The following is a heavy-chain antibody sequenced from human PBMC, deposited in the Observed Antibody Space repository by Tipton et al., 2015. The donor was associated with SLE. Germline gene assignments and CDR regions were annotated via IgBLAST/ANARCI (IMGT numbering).Heavy chain of an antibody. CDR3: ASSGRVRGVIKGNWFDP. D-gene: IGHD3-10*01. V-gene: IGHV4-39*07. CDR1: GGSISSSSYY. Sequence: LRLSCTVSGGSISSSSYYWDWIRQPPGKGLEWIGSIYYSGSTSYNPSLKSRVTISVDASKNQFSLRLSSVTAADTAVYYCASSGRVRGVIKGNWFDPWGQGTLVTVSS. J-gene: IGHJ5*02. CDR2: IYYSGST.